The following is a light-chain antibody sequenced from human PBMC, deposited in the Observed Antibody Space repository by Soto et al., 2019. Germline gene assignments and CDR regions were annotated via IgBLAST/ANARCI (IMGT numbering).Light chain of an antibody. CDR1: SSNVGCYKY. CDR3: SSYAGINNLDV. Sequence: QSALSQPPAASGSPGQSVTISCTGTSSNVGCYKYLSSYKQHPGQAPKVMSFEVKKRPSWVPDRSSGSKSGNTSSLTGSGLQADDEDDYYCSSYAGINNLDVFGTGTKVTVL. CDR2: EVK. V-gene: IGLV2-8*01. J-gene: IGLJ1*01.